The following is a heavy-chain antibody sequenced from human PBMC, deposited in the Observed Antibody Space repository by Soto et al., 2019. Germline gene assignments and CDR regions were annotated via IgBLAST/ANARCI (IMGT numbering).Heavy chain of an antibody. CDR3: ARDRAPGLELLPDWAFDI. CDR2: IRPYNGNT. V-gene: IGHV1-18*01. J-gene: IGHJ3*02. CDR1: GYTFTSYG. D-gene: IGHD1-7*01. Sequence: ASVKVSCKASGYTFTSYGISWVRQAPGQGLEWMGWIRPYNGNTNYAQKLQGRVTITTDTSTSTAYMELSSLRSEDTAVYYCARDRAPGLELLPDWAFDIWGQGTMVTVSS.